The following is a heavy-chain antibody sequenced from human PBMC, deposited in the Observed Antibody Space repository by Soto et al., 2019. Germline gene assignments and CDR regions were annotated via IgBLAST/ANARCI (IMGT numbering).Heavy chain of an antibody. D-gene: IGHD2-2*01. CDR2: IYYSGST. CDR1: GGRISSYY. CDR3: ARVGYCSSTSCYWDGMGV. Sequence: SETLSGTCTVSGGRISSYYWNWIRQPPGKGLEWIGYIYYSGSTNYNPSLKSRVTISVDTSKNQFSLKLSSVTAADTAVYYCARVGYCSSTSCYWDGMGVWRQGPTVTVSS. J-gene: IGHJ6*02. V-gene: IGHV4-59*01.